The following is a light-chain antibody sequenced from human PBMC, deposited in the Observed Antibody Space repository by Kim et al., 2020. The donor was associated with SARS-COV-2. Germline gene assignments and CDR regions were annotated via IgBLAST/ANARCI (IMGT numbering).Light chain of an antibody. CDR2: DVS. V-gene: IGLV2-14*03. Sequence: QSALTQPASVSGSPGQSVTISCAGTSDDVGRYNYVSWYQQHPGKAPKLLIYDVSSRPSGVSNRFSGSKSGNTASLTISGLQAEDEADYYCNSNTFYTFFFFGPGTNVTVL. CDR3: NSNTFYTFFF. CDR1: SDDVGRYNY. J-gene: IGLJ1*01.